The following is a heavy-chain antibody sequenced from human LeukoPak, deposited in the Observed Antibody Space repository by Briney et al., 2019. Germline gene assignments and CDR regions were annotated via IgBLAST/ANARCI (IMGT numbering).Heavy chain of an antibody. CDR2: ISGSGSSST. CDR3: AKDARIRFGGWPDP. D-gene: IGHD3-3*01. CDR1: GFTFNNYA. V-gene: IGHV3-23*01. J-gene: IGHJ5*02. Sequence: GGSLRLSCAASGFTFNNYAMSWVRQAPGKGLEWVSAISGSGSSSTYYADSVKGRFTISRDNSKNVLYLQVNSLRVEDTAIYYCAKDARIRFGGWPDPWGQGTLVTVSS.